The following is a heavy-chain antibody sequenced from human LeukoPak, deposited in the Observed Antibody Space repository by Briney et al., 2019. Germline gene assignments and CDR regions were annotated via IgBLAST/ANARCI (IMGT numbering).Heavy chain of an antibody. CDR3: AQLAIFGVVPNFDY. D-gene: IGHD3-3*01. V-gene: IGHV4-30-2*01. CDR1: GGSISSGGYY. J-gene: IGHJ4*02. CDR2: IYHSGST. Sequence: SETLSLTCTASGGSISSGGYYWSWIRQPPGKGLEWIGYIYHSGSTYYNPSLKSRVTISVDRSKNQFSLKLSSVTAADTAVYYCAQLAIFGVVPNFDYWGQGTLVTVSS.